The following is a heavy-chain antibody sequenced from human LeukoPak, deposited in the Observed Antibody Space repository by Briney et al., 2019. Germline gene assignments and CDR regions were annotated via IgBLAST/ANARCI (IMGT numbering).Heavy chain of an antibody. V-gene: IGHV4-59*12. D-gene: IGHD6-25*01. CDR2: IYYSGST. CDR1: GGSISSYY. CDR3: ATDAGGLAPYGMDV. J-gene: IGHJ6*02. Sequence: SETLSLTCTVSGGSISSYYWSWIRQPPGKGLEWIGYIYYSGSTNYNPSLKSRVTISVDTSKNQFSLKLSSVTAADTAVYYCATDAGGLAPYGMDVWGQGTTVTVSS.